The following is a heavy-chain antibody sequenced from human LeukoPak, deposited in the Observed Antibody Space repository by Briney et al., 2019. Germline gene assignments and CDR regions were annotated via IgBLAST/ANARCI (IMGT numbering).Heavy chain of an antibody. D-gene: IGHD3-3*01. Sequence: ASVKVSCKASGYTFTSYGISWVRQAPGQGLECMGWISAYNGNTNYAQKLQGRVTMTTDTSTSTAYMELRSLRSDDTAVYYCARNNYDFWSGGNWFDPWGQGTLVTVSS. CDR1: GYTFTSYG. CDR2: ISAYNGNT. V-gene: IGHV1-18*01. J-gene: IGHJ5*02. CDR3: ARNNYDFWSGGNWFDP.